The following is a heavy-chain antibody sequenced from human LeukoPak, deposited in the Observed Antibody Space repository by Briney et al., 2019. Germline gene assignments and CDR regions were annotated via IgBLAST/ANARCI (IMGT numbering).Heavy chain of an antibody. CDR2: ISGSHAGRLGTT. D-gene: IGHD2-2*03. CDR1: GFTFITHD. Sequence: PGGSLRLSCAASGFTFITHDMSWVRQTPGKGLEWVSGISGSHAGRLGTTYYADSVQGRFTISRDNSNNALYLQMHSLRAEDTAMYFCAKGGYFSFDMGRQETKVTVPS. J-gene: IGHJ3*02. CDR3: AKGGYFSFDM. V-gene: IGHV3-23*01.